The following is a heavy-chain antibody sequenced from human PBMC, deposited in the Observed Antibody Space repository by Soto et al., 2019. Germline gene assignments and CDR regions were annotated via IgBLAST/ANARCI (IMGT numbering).Heavy chain of an antibody. D-gene: IGHD2-2*01. CDR3: AREDSIIIPAVSDF. CDR2: ISKSDYT. Sequence: GGSLRLSCTVSGFAFNNYGISWVRQAPGKGLEWVSSISKSDYTYYSDSVKGRFTISRDNAKNSVSLQMNTLRVEDTAVYYCAREDSIIIPAVSDFWGQGTMVTVSS. CDR1: GFAFNNYG. J-gene: IGHJ4*02. V-gene: IGHV3-21*01.